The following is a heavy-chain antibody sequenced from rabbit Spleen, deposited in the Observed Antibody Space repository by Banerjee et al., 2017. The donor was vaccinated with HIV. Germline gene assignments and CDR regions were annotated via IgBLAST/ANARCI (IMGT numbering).Heavy chain of an antibody. V-gene: IGHV1S40*01. CDR1: EFSFSNNVY. Sequence: QSLEESGGDLVKPGASLTLTCTASEFSFSNNVYMCWVRQAPGKGLEWIACIYIASGSTYYASWAKGRFTISKTSSTTVTLQMTSLTAADTATYFCARDLPDVIGWNFGWWGPGTLVTVS. CDR3: ARDLPDVIGWNFGW. CDR2: IYIASGST. J-gene: IGHJ4*01. D-gene: IGHD1-1*01.